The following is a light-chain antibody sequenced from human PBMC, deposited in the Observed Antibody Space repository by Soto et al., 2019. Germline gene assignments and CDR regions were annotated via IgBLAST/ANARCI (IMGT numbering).Light chain of an antibody. J-gene: IGKJ4*01. CDR3: QHRYNWPLT. V-gene: IGKV3-11*01. Sequence: EIVLTQSPATLSLSPGEKATLSCRASQSINTYLGWYQQKPGQAPRLLIYDASNRATGTPARFSGSGSGTDFTLTISSLEPEDFAVYYCQHRYNWPLTFGGGTKVEI. CDR1: QSINTY. CDR2: DAS.